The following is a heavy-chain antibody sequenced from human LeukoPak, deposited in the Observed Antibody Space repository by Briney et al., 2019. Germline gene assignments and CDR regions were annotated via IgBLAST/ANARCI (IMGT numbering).Heavy chain of an antibody. D-gene: IGHD1-1*01. CDR3: ARTTYYFDY. CDR2: INSDGGST. J-gene: IGHJ4*02. CDR1: GFTFSSYW. Sequence: GGSLRLSCAASGFTFSSYWMHWFRKAPGKGLVWVSHINSDGGSTTYADSVKGRFTISRDNAKNTLYLQMNSLRAEDTAVYYCARTTYYFDYWGQGTLVTVSS. V-gene: IGHV3-74*01.